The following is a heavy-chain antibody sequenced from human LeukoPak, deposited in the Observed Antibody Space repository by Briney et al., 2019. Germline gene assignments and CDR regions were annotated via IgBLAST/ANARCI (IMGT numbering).Heavy chain of an antibody. J-gene: IGHJ5*02. CDR3: ARDNGYCTGGSCYRWFGT. V-gene: IGHV3-48*01. Sequence: GGSLRLSCAASGFTFSSYSMSWVRQAPGKGLEWVSYISTGSVTRYYADSVKGRFTISRDDAKNSVSLQMNSLRVEDTAIYYCARDNGYCTGGSCYRWFGTWGQGNLVTVSS. CDR1: GFTFSSYS. CDR2: ISTGSVTR. D-gene: IGHD2-15*01.